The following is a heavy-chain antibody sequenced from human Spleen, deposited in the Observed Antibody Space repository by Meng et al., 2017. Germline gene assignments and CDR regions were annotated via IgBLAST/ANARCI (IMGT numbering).Heavy chain of an antibody. V-gene: IGHV5-51*01. D-gene: IGHD5-12*01. Sequence: GESLKISCKGSGYRFTDSWIGWVRQMPGKGLEWMGIIYPGDSDTRYSPSFQGQVTISADKSINTAYLQWSSLKASDTAMYYCARQSTVASSDVFDIWGQGTMVTVSS. CDR1: GYRFTDSW. CDR2: IYPGDSDT. CDR3: ARQSTVASSDVFDI. J-gene: IGHJ3*02.